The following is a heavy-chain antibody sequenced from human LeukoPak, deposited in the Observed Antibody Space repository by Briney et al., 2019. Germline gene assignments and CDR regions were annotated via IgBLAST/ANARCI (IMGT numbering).Heavy chain of an antibody. CDR1: GYTFTRYY. D-gene: IGHD6-19*01. Sequence: ASVKVSCKASGYTFTRYYMHWVRQAPGQGLEWMGWINPNSGGTNYAQKFQGRVTMTRDTSINTAYMELSSLRSDDTAVYYCARARYSSPAGYWGQGTLVTVSS. J-gene: IGHJ4*02. V-gene: IGHV1-2*02. CDR2: INPNSGGT. CDR3: ARARYSSPAGY.